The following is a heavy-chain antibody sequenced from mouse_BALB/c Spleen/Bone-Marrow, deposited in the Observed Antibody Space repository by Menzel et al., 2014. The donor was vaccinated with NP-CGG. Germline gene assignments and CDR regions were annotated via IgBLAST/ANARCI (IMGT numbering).Heavy chain of an antibody. V-gene: IGHV7-3*02. D-gene: IGHD2-2*01. Sequence: EVKLQESGGGLVQPGGSLRLSCATSGFTFTDYYMSWVRQPPGKALEWLGFIRNKANGYTTEYSASVKGRFTISGDNSQSILYLQMNTLRAEDSATYYCARDGYDDYWGQGTTLTVSS. CDR2: IRNKANGYTT. J-gene: IGHJ2*01. CDR3: ARDGYDDY. CDR1: GFTFTDYY.